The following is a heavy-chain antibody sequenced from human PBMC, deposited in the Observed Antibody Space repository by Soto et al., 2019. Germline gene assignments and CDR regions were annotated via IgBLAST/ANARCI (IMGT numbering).Heavy chain of an antibody. CDR1: GFTFSSYG. CDR3: AKARYYDSSGYYELDY. Sequence: QVQLVESGGGVVQPGRSLRLSCAASGFTFSSYGMHWVRQAPGKGLEWVAVVLYDGRNKYYADSVKGRFTISRDNSKNTVYLQKNSLRAEDTAVYYCAKARYYDSSGYYELDYWGQGTLVTVSS. V-gene: IGHV3-30*18. CDR2: VLYDGRNK. J-gene: IGHJ4*02. D-gene: IGHD3-22*01.